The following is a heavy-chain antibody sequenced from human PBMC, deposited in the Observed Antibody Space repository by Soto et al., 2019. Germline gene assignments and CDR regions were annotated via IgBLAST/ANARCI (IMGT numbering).Heavy chain of an antibody. D-gene: IGHD4-4*01. CDR2: IKSNTYGGTT. CDR1: GFTFNDAW. J-gene: IGHJ4*02. Sequence: PGGSLRLSCAASGFTFNDAWMNWVRQAPGKGLEWVGRIKSNTYGGTTDYAAPVKGRFTISRDDSKNTLYLHLNSLKTEDTAVYYCTPDHRAETTVVDYWGQGT. CDR3: TPDHRAETTVVDY. V-gene: IGHV3-15*07.